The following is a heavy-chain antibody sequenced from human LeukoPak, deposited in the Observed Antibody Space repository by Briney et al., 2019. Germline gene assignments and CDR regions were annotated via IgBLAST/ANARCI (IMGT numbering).Heavy chain of an antibody. CDR2: IDPSDSYT. J-gene: IGHJ6*02. D-gene: IGHD5-18*01. V-gene: IGHV5-10-1*01. Sequence: GESLKISCKGSGYSFTSYWISWVRQMPGKGLEWMGRIDPSDSYTKYSPSFQGHVTISADKSISTAYLQWSSLKASDTAMYYCARPPTGYSYGPDYYGMDVWGQGTTVTVSS. CDR1: GYSFTSYW. CDR3: ARPPTGYSYGPDYYGMDV.